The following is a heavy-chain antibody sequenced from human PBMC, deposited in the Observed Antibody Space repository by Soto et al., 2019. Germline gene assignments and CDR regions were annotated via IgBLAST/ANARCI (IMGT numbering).Heavy chain of an antibody. CDR3: AKDRMGAGVRGYFDY. CDR1: GFTFSSYG. CDR2: IIYDGSTK. V-gene: IGHV3-30*18. Sequence: QVQLVESGGGVVQPGRSLRLSCAASGFTFSSYGMHWVRQAPGKGLEWVAVIIYDGSTKYYADSVKGRCTISRDKSKSTLYLQMNSLRAADTAVYYCAKDRMGAGVRGYFDYWGQGTLVTVSS. D-gene: IGHD3-10*01. J-gene: IGHJ4*02.